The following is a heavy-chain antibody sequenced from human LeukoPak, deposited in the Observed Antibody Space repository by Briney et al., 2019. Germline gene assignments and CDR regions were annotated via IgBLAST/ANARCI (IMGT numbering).Heavy chain of an antibody. CDR2: IWYDGSNK. CDR1: GFTFSSYG. V-gene: IGHV3-30*02. CDR3: AKDRPGQLVLPGGAFDI. J-gene: IGHJ3*02. Sequence: GGSLRLSCAASGFTFSSYGMHWVRQAPGKGLEWVAVIWYDGSNKYYADSVKGRFTMSRDNSKNTLYLQMNSLRAEDTAVYYCAKDRPGQLVLPGGAFDIWGQGTMVTVSS. D-gene: IGHD6-6*01.